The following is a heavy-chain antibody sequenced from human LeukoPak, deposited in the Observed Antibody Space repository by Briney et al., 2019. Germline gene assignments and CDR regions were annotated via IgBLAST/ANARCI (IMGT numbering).Heavy chain of an antibody. J-gene: IGHJ4*02. CDR2: IWYDGSNK. CDR1: GFTFSSYG. Sequence: GGSLRLSCAASGFTFSSYGMHWVRQAPGKGLEWVAVIWYDGSNKYYADSVKGRFTISRDNSKNTLYLQMNSLRAEDTAVYYCARDHGYYYDSSGYLGYWGQGTLVTVSS. D-gene: IGHD3-22*01. CDR3: ARDHGYYYDSSGYLGY. V-gene: IGHV3-33*01.